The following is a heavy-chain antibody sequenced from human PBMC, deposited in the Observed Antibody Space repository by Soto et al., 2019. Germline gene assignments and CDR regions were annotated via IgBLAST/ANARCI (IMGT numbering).Heavy chain of an antibody. J-gene: IGHJ5*02. CDR1: GYTFTGYY. Sequence: GASVKVSCKASGYTFTGYYIHWVRQAPGQGLEWMGWINPDSGGTNYAQKFQGRVTMTRDTSISTAYMELSRLRSDGTAVYYCARYSSPLNWLDPWGQGTLVTVSS. D-gene: IGHD6-13*01. CDR3: ARYSSPLNWLDP. V-gene: IGHV1-2*02. CDR2: INPDSGGT.